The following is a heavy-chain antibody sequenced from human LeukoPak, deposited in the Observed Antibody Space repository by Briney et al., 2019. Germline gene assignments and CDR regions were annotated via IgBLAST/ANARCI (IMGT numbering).Heavy chain of an antibody. V-gene: IGHV4-39*07. CDR2: INHSGST. J-gene: IGHJ4*02. D-gene: IGHD2/OR15-2a*01. CDR1: GGSISSSSNF. CDR3: ARGLRAKNMDY. Sequence: SETLSLTCTVSGGSISSSSNFWGWIRQPTGKGREWIGEINHSGSTNYNPSLKSRVTISVDTSKNQFSLKLSSVTAADTAVYYCARGLRAKNMDYWGQGTLVTVSS.